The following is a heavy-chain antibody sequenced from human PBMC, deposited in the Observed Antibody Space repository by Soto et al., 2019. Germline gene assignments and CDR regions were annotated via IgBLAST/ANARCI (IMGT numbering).Heavy chain of an antibody. CDR2: IFHSGKI. J-gene: IGHJ6*02. D-gene: IGHD3-10*01. V-gene: IGHV4-4*02. CDR1: GASISSNHW. CDR3: TMHYYFYFYGMDV. Sequence: QVQLQESGPGLVKPSGTLSLTCAVSGASISSNHWCSCVRQPPGKGLEWIGEIFHSGKIDYNPSLKSRVTMSVDKSKNHFSLNLNSVTAADAAVYYCTMHYYFYFYGMDVWGQGTTVTVSS.